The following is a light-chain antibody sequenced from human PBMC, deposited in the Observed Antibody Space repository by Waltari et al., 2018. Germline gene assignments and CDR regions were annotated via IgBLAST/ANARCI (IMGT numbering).Light chain of an antibody. V-gene: IGKV3-15*01. Sequence: EMVLTQSPATLSVSPGERATLSCRASQSIRTSLAWYQQTPGQPPRLLIYGASTRATGIPARFSGSGSGTEFTLTISSLQSEDFAVYYCQQYDNWPPWTFGPGTRVEVK. CDR1: QSIRTS. CDR2: GAS. CDR3: QQYDNWPPWT. J-gene: IGKJ1*01.